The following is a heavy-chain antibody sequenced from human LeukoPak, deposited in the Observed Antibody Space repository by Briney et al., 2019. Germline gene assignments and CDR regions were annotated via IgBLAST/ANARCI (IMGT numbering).Heavy chain of an antibody. CDR1: GFTFSNYG. V-gene: IGHV3-33*01. Sequence: GGSLRLSCAASGFTFSNYGIHWVRQAPGKGLEWVAVIWYDGSKKYYIDSVKGRFTISRDNTKNTLYLQMNGLRAEDTAVYYCARGFGYSSGWDPYYFDYWGQGTLVTVSS. D-gene: IGHD6-19*01. J-gene: IGHJ4*02. CDR2: IWYDGSKK. CDR3: ARGFGYSSGWDPYYFDY.